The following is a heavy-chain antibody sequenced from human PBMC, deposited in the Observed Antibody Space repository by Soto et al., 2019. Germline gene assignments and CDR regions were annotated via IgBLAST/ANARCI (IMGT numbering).Heavy chain of an antibody. Sequence: PSQTLSLTCAISGDSVSSNSAAWNWIRQSPSRGLEWLGRTYYRSKWYNDYAVSVKSRITINPDTSKNQFSLQLNSVTPEDTAVYYCARDITIFGVVIGSYYYGMDVWGHGTTVTVSS. V-gene: IGHV6-1*01. CDR3: ARDITIFGVVIGSYYYGMDV. J-gene: IGHJ6*02. CDR1: GDSVSSNSAA. CDR2: TYYRSKWYN. D-gene: IGHD3-3*01.